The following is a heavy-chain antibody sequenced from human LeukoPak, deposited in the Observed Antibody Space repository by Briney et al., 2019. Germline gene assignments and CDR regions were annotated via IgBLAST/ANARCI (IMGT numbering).Heavy chain of an antibody. Sequence: ASVKVSCKASGYPFIGNYIHWVRQAPGQGLEWMGWINPNSGGTQYSQKFQGRVTLTRDTSITTGYMELSGLTSDDTAVYYCASSNRPGPIGAFDIWGQGTMVTVSS. V-gene: IGHV1-2*02. CDR1: GYPFIGNY. J-gene: IGHJ3*02. CDR2: INPNSGGT. D-gene: IGHD7-27*01. CDR3: ASSNRPGPIGAFDI.